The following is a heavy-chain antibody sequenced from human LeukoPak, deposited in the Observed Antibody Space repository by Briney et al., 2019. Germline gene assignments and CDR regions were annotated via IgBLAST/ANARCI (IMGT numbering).Heavy chain of an antibody. CDR3: ARANSGPTWEWYFDL. V-gene: IGHV4-59*13. D-gene: IGHD1-26*01. CDR2: IYYSGST. CDR1: GGSISSYY. J-gene: IGHJ2*01. Sequence: SETLSLTCTVSGGSISSYYWSWIRQPPGKGLEWIGYIYYSGSTNYNPSLKSRVTISVDTSKNQFSLKLSSVTAADTAVYYCARANSGPTWEWYFDLWGRGTLVTVSS.